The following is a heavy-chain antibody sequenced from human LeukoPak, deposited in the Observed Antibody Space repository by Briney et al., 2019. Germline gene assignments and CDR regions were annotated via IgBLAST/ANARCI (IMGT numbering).Heavy chain of an antibody. CDR2: MYYIGRT. D-gene: IGHD1-20*01. Sequence: SETLSLTCTVSGGSIGSDGYYWGWIRQSPGKGLEWIGSMYYIGRTYSNPSLKSRLTISVDRSKNQFSLKLRSVTAADTARYYCAREMVGLNWRHGDYFDYWGQGTLVTVSS. CDR3: AREMVGLNWRHGDYFDY. V-gene: IGHV4-39*02. CDR1: GGSIGSDGYY. J-gene: IGHJ4*02.